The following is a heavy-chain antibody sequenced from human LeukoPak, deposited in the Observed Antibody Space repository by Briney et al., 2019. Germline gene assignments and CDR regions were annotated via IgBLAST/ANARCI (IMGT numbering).Heavy chain of an antibody. CDR2: ISSSGSTI. D-gene: IGHD3-22*01. Sequence: GGSLRLSCAASGFTFSSYEMNWVRQAPGKGLEWVSYISSSGSTIYYADSVKGRFTISRDNAKNSLYLQMNSLRAEDTAVYYCARDQYSQYYYDSSGYDYWGQGTLVTVSS. J-gene: IGHJ4*02. CDR3: ARDQYSQYYYDSSGYDY. CDR1: GFTFSSYE. V-gene: IGHV3-48*03.